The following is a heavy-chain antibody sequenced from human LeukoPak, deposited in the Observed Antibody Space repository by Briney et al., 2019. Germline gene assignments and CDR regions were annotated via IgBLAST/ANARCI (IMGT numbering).Heavy chain of an antibody. CDR1: GGSISSGGYS. CDR2: IYHSGST. Sequence: SQTLSLTCAVSGGSISSGGYSWSWIRQPPGKGLEWIGYIYHSGSTYYNPSLKSRVTISVDRSKNQFSLKLSSVIAADTAVYYCARDRGSSGSPDAFDIWGQGTMVTVSS. V-gene: IGHV4-30-2*01. D-gene: IGHD3-22*01. CDR3: ARDRGSSGSPDAFDI. J-gene: IGHJ3*02.